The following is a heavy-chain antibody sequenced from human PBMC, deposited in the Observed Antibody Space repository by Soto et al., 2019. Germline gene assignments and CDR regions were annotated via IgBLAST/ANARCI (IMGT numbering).Heavy chain of an antibody. D-gene: IGHD5-12*01. J-gene: IGHJ4*02. V-gene: IGHV1-69*13. Sequence: SVKVSCKASGGTFSSYAISWVRQAPGQGLEWMGGIIPIFGTANYAQKFQGRVTITADESTSTAYIELSSLRSEDTAVYYCARSEMATISRFDYWGQGTLVTVSS. CDR2: IIPIFGTA. CDR3: ARSEMATISRFDY. CDR1: GGTFSSYA.